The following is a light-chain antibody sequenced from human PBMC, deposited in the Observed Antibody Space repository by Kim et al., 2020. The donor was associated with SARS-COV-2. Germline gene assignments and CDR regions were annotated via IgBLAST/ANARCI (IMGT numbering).Light chain of an antibody. CDR1: KLGDKY. CDR2: EDS. Sequence: VSTGQTGSIPCSGDKLGDKYTCWYQRKPGQSPVLVIYEDSKRPSGIPERFSGSNSGNTATLTISGTQAMDEADYYCQAWASSTGVFGGGTQLTVL. CDR3: QAWASSTGV. J-gene: IGLJ3*02. V-gene: IGLV3-1*01.